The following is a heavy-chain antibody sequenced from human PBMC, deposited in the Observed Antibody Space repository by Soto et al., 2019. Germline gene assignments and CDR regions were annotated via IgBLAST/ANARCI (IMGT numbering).Heavy chain of an antibody. CDR1: GLTVSSNY. CDR3: ARLMITFGYYYYGMDV. D-gene: IGHD3-16*01. Sequence: SLRLSCAASGLTVSSNYMSWVRQAPGKGLEWVSVIYSGGSTYYADSVKGRFTISRDNSKNTLYLQMNSLRAEDTAVYYCARLMITFGYYYYGMDVWGQGTTVTVSS. V-gene: IGHV3-53*01. J-gene: IGHJ6*02. CDR2: IYSGGST.